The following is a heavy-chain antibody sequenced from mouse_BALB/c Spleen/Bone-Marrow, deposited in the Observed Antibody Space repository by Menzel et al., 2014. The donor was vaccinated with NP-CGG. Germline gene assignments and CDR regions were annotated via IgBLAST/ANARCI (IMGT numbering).Heavy chain of an antibody. CDR3: ARGLYGAMDY. V-gene: IGHV1S81*02. CDR2: INPRSGRT. Sequence: QVQLQQSGAELVKPGASVKLSCKASGYTFTSYWMYWVIQRPGQGPEWIGEINPRSGRTNYNEKFKSRATLTVDKSSSTAYMQLSSLTSEDSAVYYCARGLYGAMDYWGQGTSVTVSS. CDR1: GYTFTSYW. J-gene: IGHJ4*01. D-gene: IGHD1-1*01.